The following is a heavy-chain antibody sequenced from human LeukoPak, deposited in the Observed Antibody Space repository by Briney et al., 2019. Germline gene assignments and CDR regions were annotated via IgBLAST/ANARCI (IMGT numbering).Heavy chain of an antibody. D-gene: IGHD3-10*01. CDR3: ARDSTLWFGEGYFDY. V-gene: IGHV3-23*01. Sequence: GGSLRLSCAASGFTFSSYAMNWVRQAPGKGLEWVSAISGSGGSTYYADSVKGRFTISRDNSKNTLYLQMNSLRAEDTAVYYCARDSTLWFGEGYFDYWGQGTLVTVSS. J-gene: IGHJ4*02. CDR1: GFTFSSYA. CDR2: ISGSGGST.